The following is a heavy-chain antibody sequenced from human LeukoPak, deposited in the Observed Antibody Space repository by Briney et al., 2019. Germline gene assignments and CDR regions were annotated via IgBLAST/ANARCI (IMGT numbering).Heavy chain of an antibody. V-gene: IGHV3-48*03. CDR2: ISSSGSTI. Sequence: GGSLRLSCAASGFTFSSYEMNWVRQAPGKGLEWVSYISSSGSTIYYADSVKGRFTISRDNAKNSLYLQMNSLISDDTAVYYCATPRIVGADWDAFDIWGQGTMVTVSS. CDR1: GFTFSSYE. CDR3: ATPRIVGADWDAFDI. D-gene: IGHD1-26*01. J-gene: IGHJ3*02.